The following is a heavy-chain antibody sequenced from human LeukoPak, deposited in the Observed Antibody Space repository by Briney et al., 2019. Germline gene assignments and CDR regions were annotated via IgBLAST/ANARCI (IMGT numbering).Heavy chain of an antibody. V-gene: IGHV1-18*01. D-gene: IGHD2-2*01. CDR1: GYTFTTYG. CDR2: VSGYTGNT. J-gene: IGHJ4*02. CDR3: ARGEVSASLYYFDF. Sequence: ASVKVSCKTSGYTFTTYGVSWVQQAPGQGLEWMGWVSGYTGNTNYAERFQGRVTMTIDTSTSTVYMELTGLRSDDTAVYYCARGEVSASLYYFDFWGQGTLVTVS.